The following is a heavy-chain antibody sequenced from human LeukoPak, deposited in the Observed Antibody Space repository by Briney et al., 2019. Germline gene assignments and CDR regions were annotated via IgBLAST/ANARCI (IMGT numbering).Heavy chain of an antibody. CDR3: ARVPTYYYDSSGYYHDY. J-gene: IGHJ4*02. V-gene: IGHV4-34*01. D-gene: IGHD3-22*01. Sequence: ASETLSLTCAVCGGSFSGYYWSWIRQPPGKGLEWIGEINHSGSTNYNPSLKSRVTISVDTSKNQFSLKLSSVTAADTAVYYCARVPTYYYDSSGYYHDYWGQGTLVTVSS. CDR1: GGSFSGYY. CDR2: INHSGST.